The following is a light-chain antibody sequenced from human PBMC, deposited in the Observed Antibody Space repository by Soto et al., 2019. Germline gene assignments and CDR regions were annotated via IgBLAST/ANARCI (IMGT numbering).Light chain of an antibody. Sequence: QPVLTQPPSASATPGQRVTISCSGSSSNIGSNYVYWYQQLPGTAPKLLIYRSIQRPSGVPDRFSGSKSGTSGSLAISGLRSEDEADYYCAAWDDSLSGVVFGGGTKVTVL. CDR3: AAWDDSLSGVV. CDR1: SSNIGSNY. V-gene: IGLV1-47*01. CDR2: RSI. J-gene: IGLJ2*01.